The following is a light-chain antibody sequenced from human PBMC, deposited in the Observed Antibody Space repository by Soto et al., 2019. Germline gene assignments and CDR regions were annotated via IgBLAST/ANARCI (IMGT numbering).Light chain of an antibody. Sequence: QSVLTQPPSASGTPGQRVTISCSGSSSNIGTNYVYWYQQFTGMAPKLLIDGSNQRPSGVPERFSGFKSGTSASLTISGLQAEDEADYYCSSYTSSSTYVFGTGTKLTVL. V-gene: IGLV1-47*02. CDR2: GSN. CDR3: SSYTSSSTYV. CDR1: SSNIGTNY. J-gene: IGLJ1*01.